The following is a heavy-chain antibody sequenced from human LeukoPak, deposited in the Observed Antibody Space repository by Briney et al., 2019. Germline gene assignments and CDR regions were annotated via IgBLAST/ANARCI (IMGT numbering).Heavy chain of an antibody. Sequence: GGSLRLSCAASGFTFSDYYMSWIRQAPGKGVEWVSYISGSSTYTNYADSVKGRFTISRDNAKNSVYLQMMSLRAEDTAVYFCARTYCSRGSCYLDYWGQGTLVTVSS. D-gene: IGHD2-15*01. CDR2: ISGSSTYT. CDR1: GFTFSDYY. J-gene: IGHJ4*02. V-gene: IGHV3-11*03. CDR3: ARTYCSRGSCYLDY.